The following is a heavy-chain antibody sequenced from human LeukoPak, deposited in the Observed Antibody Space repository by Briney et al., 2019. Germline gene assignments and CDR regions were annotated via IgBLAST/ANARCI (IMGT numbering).Heavy chain of an antibody. CDR3: TRGVGARATRYWFFDL. Sequence: PSETLSLTCTVSGGSISSYYWSWIRQPPGKGLEWIGYIYYSGSTNYNPSLKSRVTMSVATSKNQFSLKLSSVTAADTAVYYCTRGVGARATRYWFFDLWGRGTLVTVSS. D-gene: IGHD1-26*01. CDR1: GGSISSYY. CDR2: IYYSGST. J-gene: IGHJ2*01. V-gene: IGHV4-59*01.